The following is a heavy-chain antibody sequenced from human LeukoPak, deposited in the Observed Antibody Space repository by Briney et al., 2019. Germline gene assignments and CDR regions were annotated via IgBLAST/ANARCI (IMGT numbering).Heavy chain of an antibody. Sequence: GGSLRLSCAASGFTFSSYGMHWGRQAPGKGLERVAFIRYDGSNKNYADSVKGRFTIPRDNSKNTLYLQVNSLRAQDTAVYYCAKDVGPAYYFDYWGQGTLVTVSS. CDR1: GFTFSSYG. D-gene: IGHD1-26*01. CDR2: IRYDGSNK. CDR3: AKDVGPAYYFDY. J-gene: IGHJ4*02. V-gene: IGHV3-30*02.